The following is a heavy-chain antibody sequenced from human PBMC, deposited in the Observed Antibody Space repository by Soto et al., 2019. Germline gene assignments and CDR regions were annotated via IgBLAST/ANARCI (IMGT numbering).Heavy chain of an antibody. J-gene: IGHJ5*02. D-gene: IGHD2-15*01. CDR3: ARHVGYYSQGEWFDP. CDR1: GGSISSYY. Sequence: QVQLQESGPGLVKPSETLSLTCTVSGGSISSYYWSWIRQPPGKGLEWIGYIYYSGSTKYNPSLKSRVTISVDTSKNQFSLQLSSVTAADTAVYYCARHVGYYSQGEWFDPWGQGTLVTVSS. CDR2: IYYSGST. V-gene: IGHV4-59*08.